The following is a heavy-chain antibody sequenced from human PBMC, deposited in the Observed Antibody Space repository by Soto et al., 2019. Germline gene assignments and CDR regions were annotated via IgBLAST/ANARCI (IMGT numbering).Heavy chain of an antibody. CDR2: ISSSGGST. J-gene: IGHJ4*02. Sequence: EVQLLESGGGLVQPGGSLRLSCAASGFTFSSYAMSWVRQAPGKGLEWVSGISSSGGSTYYADSVKGRFTISRDNSKNTLFLRMNRPRVEDTAVYYCAKDHPGIAVAGGFDYWGQGTLVTVSS. CDR1: GFTFSSYA. CDR3: AKDHPGIAVAGGFDY. D-gene: IGHD6-19*01. V-gene: IGHV3-23*01.